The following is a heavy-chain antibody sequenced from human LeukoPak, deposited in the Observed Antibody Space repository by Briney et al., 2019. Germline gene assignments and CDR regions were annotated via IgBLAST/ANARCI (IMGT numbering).Heavy chain of an antibody. Sequence: GGSLRLSCAASGFTFSNYVMSWVRQAPGKGLEWVSGISGSGGSTNYADSVKGRFTISRDNSKNMLFLQINSLRGEDTAVYYCIAGGWSTDAFEMWGQGTTVTVSS. CDR3: IAGGWSTDAFEM. V-gene: IGHV3-23*01. D-gene: IGHD6-19*01. J-gene: IGHJ3*02. CDR1: GFTFSNYV. CDR2: ISGSGGST.